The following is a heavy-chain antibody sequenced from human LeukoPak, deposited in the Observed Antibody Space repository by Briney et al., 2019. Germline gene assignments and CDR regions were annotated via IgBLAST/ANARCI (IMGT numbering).Heavy chain of an antibody. J-gene: IGHJ4*02. CDR1: GGSISSSSYY. Sequence: SETLSLTCTVSGGSISSSSYYWGWIRQPPGKGLEWIGSIYYSGSTYYNPSLKSRVTISVDTSMNQLSLRLTSVTAADTAVYYCARDEARTGYIHYWGQGTLITVSS. V-gene: IGHV4-39*07. CDR2: IYYSGST. D-gene: IGHD3-9*01. CDR3: ARDEARTGYIHY.